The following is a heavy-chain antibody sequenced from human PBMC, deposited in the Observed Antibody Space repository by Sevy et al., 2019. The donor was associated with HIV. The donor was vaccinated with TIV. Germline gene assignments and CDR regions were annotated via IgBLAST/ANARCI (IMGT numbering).Heavy chain of an antibody. J-gene: IGHJ4*02. CDR3: AVREAAAGPDY. Sequence: ASVKVSCKASGDTFNTYSITWVRQAPGQGLEWMGGIIPIFRKADYQQNFQGRVTVTADKSTSTVYLYLSSLRYDDTAVYYSAVREAAAGPDYWGQGTLVTVSS. CDR2: IIPIFRKA. V-gene: IGHV1-69*06. D-gene: IGHD6-13*01. CDR1: GDTFNTYS.